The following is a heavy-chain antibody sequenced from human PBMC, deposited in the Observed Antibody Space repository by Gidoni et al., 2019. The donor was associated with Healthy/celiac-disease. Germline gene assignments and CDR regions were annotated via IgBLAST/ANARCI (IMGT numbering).Heavy chain of an antibody. V-gene: IGHV4-31*03. Sequence: QVQLQESGPGLVKPSQTLSLTCTVPGGSISSGGYYWSWIRQHPGKGLEWIGYIYYSGSTYYNPSLKSRVTISVDTSKNQFSLKLSSVTAADTAVYYCARYDCSGGSCYSIYWGQGTLVTVSS. CDR3: ARYDCSGGSCYSIY. J-gene: IGHJ4*02. D-gene: IGHD2-15*01. CDR1: GGSISSGGYY. CDR2: IYYSGST.